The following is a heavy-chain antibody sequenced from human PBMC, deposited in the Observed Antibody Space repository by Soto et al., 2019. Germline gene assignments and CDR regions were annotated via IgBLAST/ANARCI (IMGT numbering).Heavy chain of an antibody. J-gene: IGHJ4*02. CDR3: RGGVASGY. Sequence: QVQLVESGGGVVQPGRSLRLSCAVSGFTVSTYGMHWVRQAPGKGLEWVAVISRDGGTKYYADSVKGRFTISRDNSRNTLFLEMNSRRGDDMAVYYCRGGVASGYWGQGTLVTVSS. D-gene: IGHD3-16*01. CDR2: ISRDGGTK. V-gene: IGHV3-30*03. CDR1: GFTVSTYG.